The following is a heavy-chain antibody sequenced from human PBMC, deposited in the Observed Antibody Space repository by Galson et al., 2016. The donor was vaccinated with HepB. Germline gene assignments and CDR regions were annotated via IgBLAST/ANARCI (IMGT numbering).Heavy chain of an antibody. D-gene: IGHD5-12*01. CDR1: GFIFSDYG. CDR3: ARDKEGGYPLDH. J-gene: IGHJ4*02. Sequence: SLRLSCAASGFIFSDYGMHWVRQAPGKGLEWVAVIWNDGSNKYYADSVKGRFTISGDNSKNTLDLQVNILKVEDTAVYYCARDKEGGYPLDHWGQGTLATVSS. V-gene: IGHV3-33*01. CDR2: IWNDGSNK.